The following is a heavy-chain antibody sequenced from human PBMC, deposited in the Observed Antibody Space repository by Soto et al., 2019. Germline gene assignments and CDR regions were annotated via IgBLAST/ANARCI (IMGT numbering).Heavy chain of an antibody. J-gene: IGHJ5*02. CDR1: GGSFSGYY. V-gene: IGHV4-34*01. Sequence: SETLSLTCAVCGGSFSGYYWSWIRQPPGKGLEWIGEINHSGSTNYNPSLKSRVTISVDTYKNQFSLKLSSVTAADTAVYYCASHYNWFDPWGQGTLVTVSS. CDR3: ASHYNWFDP. CDR2: INHSGST.